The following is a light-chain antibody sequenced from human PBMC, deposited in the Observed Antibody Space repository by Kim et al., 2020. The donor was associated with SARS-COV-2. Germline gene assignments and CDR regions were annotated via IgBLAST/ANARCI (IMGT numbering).Light chain of an antibody. CDR1: VLAKKY. CDR2: KDS. V-gene: IGLV3-27*01. CDR3: YSAADNNREV. J-gene: IGLJ3*02. Sequence: VSPGQTARITCSGDVLAKKYARWFQQKPGQAPVLVIYKDSVRPSGIPERFSGSSSGTTVTLTISGAQVEDEADYYCYSAADNNREVFGGGTQLTVL.